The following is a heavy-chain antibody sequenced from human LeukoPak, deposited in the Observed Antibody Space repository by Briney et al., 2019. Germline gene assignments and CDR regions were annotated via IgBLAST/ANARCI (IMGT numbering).Heavy chain of an antibody. Sequence: GGSLRLSCAASGFTFSRYAMHWVRQAPGKGLEWVAVISYDGSNKYYADSVKGRFTISRDNSKNTLYLQINSLRAGETAVYYCARQHDSHYYFDYWGQGTLVTVSS. CDR3: ARQHDSHYYFDY. CDR1: GFTFSRYA. CDR2: ISYDGSNK. V-gene: IGHV3-30-3*01. J-gene: IGHJ4*02. D-gene: IGHD2-15*01.